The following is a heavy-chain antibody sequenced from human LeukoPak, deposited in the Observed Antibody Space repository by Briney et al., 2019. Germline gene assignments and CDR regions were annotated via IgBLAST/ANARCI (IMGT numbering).Heavy chain of an antibody. D-gene: IGHD2-2*01. J-gene: IGHJ6*02. CDR3: ARVAGGYCSSTSCYEYYYYGMDV. Sequence: SETLSLTCTVSGGSISSSSYYWGWIRQPPGKGLEWIGSIYYSGSTYYNPSLKSRVTISVDTSKNQFSLKLSSVTAADTAVYYCARVAGGYCSSTSCYEYYYYGMDVWGQGTTVTVSS. CDR1: GGSISSSSYY. CDR2: IYYSGST. V-gene: IGHV4-39*07.